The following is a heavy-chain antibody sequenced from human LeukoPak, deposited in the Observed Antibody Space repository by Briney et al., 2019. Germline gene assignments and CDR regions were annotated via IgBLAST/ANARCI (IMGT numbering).Heavy chain of an antibody. V-gene: IGHV4-31*03. CDR3: ARDYGDYYFDY. Sequence: SETLSLTCTVSGGSISSCGYYWSWIRQHPGKGLEWIGYIYYSGSTYYNPSLKSRVTISVDTSKNQFSLKLSSVTAADTAVYYCARDYGDYYFDYWGQGTLVTVSS. CDR1: GGSISSCGYY. J-gene: IGHJ4*02. CDR2: IYYSGST. D-gene: IGHD4-17*01.